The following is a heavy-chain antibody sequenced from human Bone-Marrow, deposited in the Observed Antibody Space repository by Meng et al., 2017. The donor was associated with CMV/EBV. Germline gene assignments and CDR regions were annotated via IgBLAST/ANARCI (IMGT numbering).Heavy chain of an antibody. D-gene: IGHD1-26*01. J-gene: IGHJ4*02. CDR2: ISSDGSET. V-gene: IGHV3-74*01. CDR3: TNAIVGAKGY. Sequence: GGSLRLSCATSDFGVSGHWMHWVRQPPGSELVWVSRISSDGSETNYADSVKGRFTISRDNIKNTLYLQMNSLRVDDTAMYYCTNAIVGAKGYCGQGTLVTVSS. CDR1: DFGVSGHW.